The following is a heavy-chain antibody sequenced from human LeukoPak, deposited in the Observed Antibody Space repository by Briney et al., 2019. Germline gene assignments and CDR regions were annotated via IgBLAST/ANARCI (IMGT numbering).Heavy chain of an antibody. CDR1: GFTFSSYA. J-gene: IGHJ4*02. CDR2: ISGSGGST. Sequence: GGSLRLSCAASGFTFSSYAMSWVRQAPGKGLEWVSAISGSGGSTYYADSVKGRFTISRDNSKNTLYLQMNSLRAEDTAVYYCAKDSTSSSSSQIDYWGQGTLVPVSS. CDR3: AKDSTSSSSSQIDY. V-gene: IGHV3-23*01. D-gene: IGHD6-13*01.